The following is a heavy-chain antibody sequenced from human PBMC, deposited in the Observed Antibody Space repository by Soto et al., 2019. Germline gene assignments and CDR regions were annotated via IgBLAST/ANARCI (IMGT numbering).Heavy chain of an antibody. D-gene: IGHD2-2*01. CDR3: AKEGAATMTVHYGMDV. J-gene: IGHJ6*02. CDR2: ISGSGGST. Sequence: GASQKLSFAAYGLTFSSYPMSWPRQAPGKGLEWVSAISGSGGSTYYAGSVKGRFTISRDNSKNTLYLQMNSLRAEDTAVYYCAKEGAATMTVHYGMDVWGQGT. V-gene: IGHV3-23*01. CDR1: GLTFSSYP.